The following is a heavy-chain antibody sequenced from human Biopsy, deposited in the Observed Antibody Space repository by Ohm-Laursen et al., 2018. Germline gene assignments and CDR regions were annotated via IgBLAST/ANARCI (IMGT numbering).Heavy chain of an antibody. CDR1: WVPLSGSS. D-gene: IGHD3-10*01. CDR3: TLEGAGFDN. J-gene: IGHJ4*02. Sequence: GSPRLSCSDPWVPLSGSSVPRGPQASGEGLGGGGRIRSKAKSYATAYFASVTGRFTISRDDSKNTTYLQMNSLKTEDTAVYYCTLEGAGFDNWGQGTLVTVSS. V-gene: IGHV3-73*01. CDR2: IRSKAKSYAT.